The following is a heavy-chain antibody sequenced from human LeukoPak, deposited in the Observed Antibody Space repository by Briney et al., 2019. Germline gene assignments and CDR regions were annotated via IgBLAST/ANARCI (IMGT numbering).Heavy chain of an antibody. D-gene: IGHD5-24*01. CDR3: AKDIWGGSPDGYNRFDD. Sequence: GGSLRLSCAASGFTFSNYWMHWVRQAPGKGLVWVSRINRDGSNTVYADSVKGRFTISRDNAKNSLVLQMNSLRPADTALYFCAKDIWGGSPDGYNRFDDWGQGTLVTVSS. CDR1: GFTFSNYW. J-gene: IGHJ4*02. V-gene: IGHV3-74*01. CDR2: INRDGSNT.